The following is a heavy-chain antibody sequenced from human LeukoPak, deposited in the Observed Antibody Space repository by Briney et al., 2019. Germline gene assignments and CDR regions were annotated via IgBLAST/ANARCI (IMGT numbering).Heavy chain of an antibody. D-gene: IGHD6-13*01. Sequence: GGSLRLSCAASGFTFSSYSMNWVRQAPGKGLEWVSYISSSSSTIYYADSVKGRFTISRDNAKNSLYLQMNSLRAEDTAVYYCAKALSGQQLTRRLFYYFDYWGQGTLVTVSS. CDR2: ISSSSSTI. CDR1: GFTFSSYS. J-gene: IGHJ4*02. V-gene: IGHV3-48*01. CDR3: AKALSGQQLTRRLFYYFDY.